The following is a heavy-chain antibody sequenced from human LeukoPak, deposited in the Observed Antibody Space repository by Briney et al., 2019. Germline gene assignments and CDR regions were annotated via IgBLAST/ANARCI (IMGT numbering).Heavy chain of an antibody. V-gene: IGHV1-3*01. D-gene: IGHD5/OR15-5a*01. Sequence: GASVKVSCKASGYTFTSYAMHWVRQTPGQRLEWMGWINAGNGNTKYSQKFQGRVTITRDTSASTAYMELSSLRSEDTAVYYCARVLIWSTLNGMDVWGQGTTVTVSS. J-gene: IGHJ6*02. CDR2: INAGNGNT. CDR1: GYTFTSYA. CDR3: ARVLIWSTLNGMDV.